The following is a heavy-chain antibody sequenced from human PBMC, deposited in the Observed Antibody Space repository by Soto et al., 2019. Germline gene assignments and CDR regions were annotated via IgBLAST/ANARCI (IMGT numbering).Heavy chain of an antibody. D-gene: IGHD2-2*01. CDR3: ARGSYQLLSY. Sequence: QLQLQESGSGLVKPSQTLSLTCAVSGGSISSGGYSWSWIRQPPGKGLEWIGYIYHSGSTYYNPSLKSRVTISVDRSKNQFSLKLSSVTAADTAVYYCARGSYQLLSYWGQGTLVTVSS. CDR2: IYHSGST. J-gene: IGHJ4*02. V-gene: IGHV4-30-2*01. CDR1: GGSISSGGYS.